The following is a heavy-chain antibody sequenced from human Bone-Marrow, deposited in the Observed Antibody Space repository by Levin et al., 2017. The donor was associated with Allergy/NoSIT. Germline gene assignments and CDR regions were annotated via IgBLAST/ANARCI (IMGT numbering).Heavy chain of an antibody. CDR1: GYSFTSYW. CDR3: ARQKQAGPAAMWGGLFDY. Sequence: GGSLRLSCKGSGYSFTSYWIGWVRQMPGKGLEWMGIIYPGDSDTRYSPSFQGQVTISADKSISTAYLQWSSLKASDTAMYYCARQKQAGPAAMWGGLFDYWGQGTLVTVSS. J-gene: IGHJ4*02. CDR2: IYPGDSDT. V-gene: IGHV5-51*01. D-gene: IGHD2-2*01.